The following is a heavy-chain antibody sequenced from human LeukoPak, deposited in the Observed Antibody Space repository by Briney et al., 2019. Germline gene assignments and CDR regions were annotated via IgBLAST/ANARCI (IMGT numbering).Heavy chain of an antibody. J-gene: IGHJ4*02. CDR2: ISYGGYET. V-gene: IGHV3-7*03. D-gene: IGHD3-10*02. Sequence: PGGSLSLYCVASGYNFRPYWMCWVRQTPGKGLEWVASISYGGYETYYVDYVRGRFTISRDGATITLFLQITALAGDDTAVVYYTRENYVPDSWGQGTLVTVYS. CDR1: GYNFRPYW. CDR3: TRENYVPDS.